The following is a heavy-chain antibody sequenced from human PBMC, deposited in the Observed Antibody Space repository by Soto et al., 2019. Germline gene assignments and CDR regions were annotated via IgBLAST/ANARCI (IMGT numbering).Heavy chain of an antibody. D-gene: IGHD6-25*01. CDR2: FLYGGST. J-gene: IGHJ1*01. CDR3: ARQYTNGWYFQN. CDR1: GASITNTDHF. V-gene: IGHV4-39*01. Sequence: SETLSLTCSVSGASITNTDHFWGWIRQPPGKGPEWIGSFLYGGSTYYTASLKSRATISVDSSTNHFSLRLTSVAAADTAIYYCARQYTNGWYFQNWGQGILFTVSS.